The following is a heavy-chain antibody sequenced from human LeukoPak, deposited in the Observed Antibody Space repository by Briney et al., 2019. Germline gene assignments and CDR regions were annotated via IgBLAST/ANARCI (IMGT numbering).Heavy chain of an antibody. D-gene: IGHD3-9*01. CDR2: ISGSGGST. V-gene: IGHV3-23*01. CDR1: GFTFSSYG. CDR3: AKVSLRYFDWLLFSYFDY. Sequence: RGTLRLSCAASGFTFSSYGMSWVRQAPGKGLEWVSAISGSGGSTYYADSVKGRFTISRDNSKNTLYLQVNSLRAEDTAVYYCAKVSLRYFDWLLFSYFDYWGQGTLVTVSS. J-gene: IGHJ4*02.